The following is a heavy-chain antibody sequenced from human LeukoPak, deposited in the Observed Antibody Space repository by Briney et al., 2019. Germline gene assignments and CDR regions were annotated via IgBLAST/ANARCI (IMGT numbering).Heavy chain of an antibody. D-gene: IGHD3-10*01. CDR3: ARETVRSNWFDP. CDR2: IYTSGST. Sequence: KPSETLSLTCAVYGGSFSGYYWSWIRQPAGKGLEWIGRIYTSGSTNYNPSLKSRVTMSVDTSKNQFSLKLSSVTAADTAVYYCARETVRSNWFDPWGQGTLVTVSS. CDR1: GGSFSGYY. V-gene: IGHV4-4*07. J-gene: IGHJ5*02.